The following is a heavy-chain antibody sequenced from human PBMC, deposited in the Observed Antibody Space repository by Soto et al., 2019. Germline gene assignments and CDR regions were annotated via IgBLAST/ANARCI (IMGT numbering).Heavy chain of an antibody. D-gene: IGHD2-15*01. Sequence: EVQLVESGGGLVQPGRSLRLSCAASGFTCDDYAMHWVRQAPGKGLEWVSGISWNSGSIGYADSVKGRFTISRDNAKNSLYLQMNSLRAEDTALYYCAKDPGIVVVVAATDAFDIWGQGTMVTVSS. CDR2: ISWNSGSI. CDR3: AKDPGIVVVVAATDAFDI. CDR1: GFTCDDYA. J-gene: IGHJ3*02. V-gene: IGHV3-9*01.